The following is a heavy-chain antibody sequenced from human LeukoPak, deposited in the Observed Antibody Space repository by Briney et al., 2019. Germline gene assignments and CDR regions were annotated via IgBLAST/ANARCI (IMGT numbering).Heavy chain of an antibody. Sequence: SETLSLTCTVSGGSISSYYWSWIRQPPGKGLEWIGYIYYSGSTNYNPSLKSRVTISVDTSKIQFSLKLSSVTAADTAVYYCARGYYDSSGYNYWGQGTLVTVSS. V-gene: IGHV4-59*01. J-gene: IGHJ4*02. D-gene: IGHD3-22*01. CDR1: GGSISSYY. CDR2: IYYSGST. CDR3: ARGYYDSSGYNY.